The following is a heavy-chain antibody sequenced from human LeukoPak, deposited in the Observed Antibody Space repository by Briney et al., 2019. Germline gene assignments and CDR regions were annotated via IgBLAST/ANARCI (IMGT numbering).Heavy chain of an antibody. J-gene: IGHJ4*02. CDR1: GFTFSSYG. V-gene: IGHV3-30*02. CDR2: IRYDGSNK. D-gene: IGHD3-10*01. CDR3: AKGGDYYGSGSYDY. Sequence: GGSLRLSCAASGFTFSSYGMHWVRQAPGKGLEWVAFIRYDGSNKYYADSVKGRFTISRDNSKNTLYLQMNSLRAEDTAVYYCAKGGDYYGSGSYDYWGQGTLVTVSS.